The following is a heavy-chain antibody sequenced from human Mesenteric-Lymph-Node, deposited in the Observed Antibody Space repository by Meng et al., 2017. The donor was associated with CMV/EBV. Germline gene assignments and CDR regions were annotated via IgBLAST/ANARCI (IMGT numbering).Heavy chain of an antibody. CDR2: ISTYNGDT. V-gene: IGHV1-18*01. CDR3: ERGGSTSCCGMDV. Sequence: ASVKVSCKASGYNFINFGITWVRQAPGQGLEWLGWISTYNGDTDYAQKLQGRVTMTTDTSTSTAYMELTSLTSDDTAMYYCERGGSTSCCGMDVWGQGTTVTVSS. D-gene: IGHD2-2*01. CDR1: GYNFINFG. J-gene: IGHJ6*02.